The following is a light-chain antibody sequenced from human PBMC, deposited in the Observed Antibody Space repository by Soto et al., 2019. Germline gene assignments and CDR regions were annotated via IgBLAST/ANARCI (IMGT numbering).Light chain of an antibody. CDR1: SGDIGGYDY. CDR3: SSFTTSRIWV. V-gene: IGLV2-8*01. J-gene: IGLJ3*02. CDR2: EVT. Sequence: QSALTQPPSASGSPGQSVTISCTGTSGDIGGYDYVSWYQQHPGKAPKLMIYEVTKRPLGVPDRFSGSKSGNTASLTVSGLQAEDEADYYCSSFTTSRIWVFGGGTKLTVL.